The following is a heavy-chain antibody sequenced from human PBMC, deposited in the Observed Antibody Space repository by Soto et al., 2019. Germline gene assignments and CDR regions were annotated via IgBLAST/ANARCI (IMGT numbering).Heavy chain of an antibody. Sequence: EVQLLESGGGLVQPGGSLRLSCVATGFSFRTYAMNWARQAPGKGLEWVSGISDSGGYTYYADSVKGRFTISRDNSKNTLYLQMNSLRVDDTAVYYCAKDLATLTSRGMDVWGQGTTVTVSS. V-gene: IGHV3-23*01. CDR3: AKDLATLTSRGMDV. D-gene: IGHD6-6*01. J-gene: IGHJ6*02. CDR1: GFSFRTYA. CDR2: ISDSGGYT.